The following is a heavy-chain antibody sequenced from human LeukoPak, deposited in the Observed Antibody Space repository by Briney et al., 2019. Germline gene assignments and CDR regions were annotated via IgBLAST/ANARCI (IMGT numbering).Heavy chain of an antibody. J-gene: IGHJ4*02. CDR3: ARDVLTAFGYFSAADDF. Sequence: GASVKVSCKASGYTFTDYYMHWVRQAPGQGLVWMGWISPSSGGTNYAQKFQGRVTMTRDTSTGTAYMELSRLRSDDTAMYYCARDVLTAFGYFSAADDFWGQGTLVTVSS. CDR2: ISPSSGGT. CDR1: GYTFTDYY. D-gene: IGHD3-10*01. V-gene: IGHV1-2*02.